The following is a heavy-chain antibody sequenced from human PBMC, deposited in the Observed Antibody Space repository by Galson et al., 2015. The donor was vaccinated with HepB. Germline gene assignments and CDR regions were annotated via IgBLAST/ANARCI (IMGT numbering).Heavy chain of an antibody. CDR2: IFSNDEK. CDR1: GFSLSNARMG. Sequence: PALVKPTQTLTLTCTVSGFSLSNARMGVSWIRQPPGKALEWLAHIFSNDEKSYSTSLKSRLTISKDTSKSQVVLTMTNMDPVDTATYYCARMQYDSSGYYYWFDPWGQGTLVTVSS. V-gene: IGHV2-26*01. J-gene: IGHJ5*02. D-gene: IGHD3-22*01. CDR3: ARMQYDSSGYYYWFDP.